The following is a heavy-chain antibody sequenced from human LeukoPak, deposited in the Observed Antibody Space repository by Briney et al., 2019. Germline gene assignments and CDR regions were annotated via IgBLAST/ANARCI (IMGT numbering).Heavy chain of an antibody. D-gene: IGHD2-8*01. Sequence: GGSLRLSCAASGFTFSSYWMSWVREAPGEGLEWVANIKQDGSDKYYVDSVKGRFTISRDNAKTSLYLQMNSLRAEDTAVYYCARLYCTNAVCYNDYWGQGTLVTVSS. J-gene: IGHJ4*02. CDR1: GFTFSSYW. CDR3: ARLYCTNAVCYNDY. CDR2: IKQDGSDK. V-gene: IGHV3-7*01.